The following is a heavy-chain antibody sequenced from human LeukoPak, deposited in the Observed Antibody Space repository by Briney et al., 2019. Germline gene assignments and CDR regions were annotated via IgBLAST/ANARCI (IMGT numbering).Heavy chain of an antibody. Sequence: SETLSLTCTVAGGSISSYFWSWIRQPAGKGLEWIGRIYTSGSTNYNPSLKSRVTMSVDTSKNQFSLKLSSVTAADTAVYYCAREGHCSSTSCYGTNFSLDYWGQGTLVTVSS. CDR1: GGSISSYF. CDR3: AREGHCSSTSCYGTNFSLDY. J-gene: IGHJ4*02. CDR2: IYTSGST. D-gene: IGHD2-2*01. V-gene: IGHV4-4*07.